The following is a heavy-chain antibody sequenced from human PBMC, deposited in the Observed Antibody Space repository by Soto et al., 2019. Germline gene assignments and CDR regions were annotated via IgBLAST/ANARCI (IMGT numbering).Heavy chain of an antibody. Sequence: QLQLQESGPGLVKPSETLSLTCTVSGGSISSSSYYWGWIRQPPGKVLEWIGSIYYSGSTYYNPSLKSRVTISVDTSKNQFSLKLSSVTAADTAVYYCARHGGGSSSSFPTYFDYWGQGTLVTVSS. J-gene: IGHJ4*02. CDR3: ARHGGGSSSSFPTYFDY. V-gene: IGHV4-39*01. D-gene: IGHD6-6*01. CDR2: IYYSGST. CDR1: GGSISSSSYY.